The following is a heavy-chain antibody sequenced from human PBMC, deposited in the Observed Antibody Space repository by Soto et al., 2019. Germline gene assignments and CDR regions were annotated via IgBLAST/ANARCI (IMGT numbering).Heavy chain of an antibody. Sequence: QITLKESGPPLVRPTQTLTLACSLSGFSLTTSGVGVGWIRQPPGKALEFLALIYWDDDTRYRPSLRTRLTITKDTSKNLVVLTMTNVDPVDTAPSYCIRLWSGFFVPRHRDAFDLWGQGTMVTVSS. CDR2: IYWDDDT. V-gene: IGHV2-5*02. D-gene: IGHD3-3*01. CDR1: GFSLTTSGVG. CDR3: IRLWSGFFVPRHRDAFDL. J-gene: IGHJ3*01.